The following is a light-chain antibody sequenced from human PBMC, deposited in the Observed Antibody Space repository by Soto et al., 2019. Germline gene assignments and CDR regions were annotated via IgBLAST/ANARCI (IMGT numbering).Light chain of an antibody. V-gene: IGKV1-9*01. J-gene: IGKJ5*01. CDR2: AAS. CDR3: QQLNSYAIT. Sequence: IQLTQSASSLSASVGDRVTITCRASQGISGYLAWYQQKPGKAPKLLIDAASTLQSGVPSRFSGSGSGTDFTLTISSLQPEDFATYYCQQLNSYAITLGQGTRLEIK. CDR1: QGISGY.